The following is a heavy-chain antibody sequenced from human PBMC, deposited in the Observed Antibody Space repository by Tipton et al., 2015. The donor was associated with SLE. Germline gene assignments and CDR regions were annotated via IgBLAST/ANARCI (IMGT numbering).Heavy chain of an antibody. V-gene: IGHV3-33*01. Sequence: SLRLSCAASGFTFSSYGMHWVRQAPGKGLEWVAVIWYDGSNKYYADSVKGRFTISRDNSKNTLYLQMNSLRAEDTAVYYCARDLRTGTPDYWGQGTLVTVSS. CDR3: ARDLRTGTPDY. CDR1: GFTFSSYG. J-gene: IGHJ4*02. CDR2: IWYDGSNK. D-gene: IGHD1-7*01.